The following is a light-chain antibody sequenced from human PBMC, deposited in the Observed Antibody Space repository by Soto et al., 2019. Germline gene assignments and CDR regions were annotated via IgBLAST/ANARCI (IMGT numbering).Light chain of an antibody. J-gene: IGLJ2*01. CDR2: EDN. CDR3: QAWDSITYEV. CDR1: KLGDKY. Sequence: SYELTQPPSMSVSPGQTAGIPCSGHKLGDKYTCWYQQKPGQSPVLVIFEDNKRPSGIPERFSGSKSGNTATLTISGTQAMDEADYYCQAWDSITYEVFGGGTKLTVL. V-gene: IGLV3-1*01.